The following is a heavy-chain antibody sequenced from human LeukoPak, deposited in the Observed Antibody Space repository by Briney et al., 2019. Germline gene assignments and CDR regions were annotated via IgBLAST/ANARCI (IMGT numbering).Heavy chain of an antibody. CDR1: GYSISSGYY. D-gene: IGHD2-2*01. Sequence: SETLSLTCAVSGYSISSGYYWGWIRQPPGKGLEWIGSIYHSGSTYYNPPLKSRVTISVDTSKNQFSLKLSSVTAADTDVYYCARSTPRDAFDIWGQGTMVTVSS. CDR2: IYHSGST. CDR3: ARSTPRDAFDI. J-gene: IGHJ3*02. V-gene: IGHV4-38-2*01.